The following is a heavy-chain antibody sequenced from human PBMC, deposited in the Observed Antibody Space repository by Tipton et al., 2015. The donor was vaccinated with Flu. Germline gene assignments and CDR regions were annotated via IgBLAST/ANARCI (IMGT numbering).Heavy chain of an antibody. V-gene: IGHV4-59*11. CDR1: GGSISSHY. Sequence: TLSLTCTVSGGSISSHYWSWIRQPPGKGLEWIGYIYYSGSISYNPSLKSRVTISVDTSKNQFSLKLSSVTAADTATYYCASRFLGHGGFDSWGQGTLVTVST. D-gene: IGHD3-3*01. J-gene: IGHJ4*02. CDR3: ASRFLGHGGFDS. CDR2: IYYSGSI.